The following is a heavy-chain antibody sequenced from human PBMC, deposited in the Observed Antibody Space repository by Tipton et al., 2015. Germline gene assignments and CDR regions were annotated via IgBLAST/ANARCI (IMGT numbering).Heavy chain of an antibody. CDR3: AKSPPTFDFMTWFDP. CDR2: IHPADSDT. D-gene: IGHD3-3*01. J-gene: IGHJ5*02. Sequence: QLVQSGAEVKKPGESLKISCKGSGYSFTSYWIGWVRQMPGKGLEWMGIIHPADSDTRYSPSFQGQVTISADKSISTAYLQWSSLKASDSAMYYCAKSPPTFDFMTWFDPWGQGTLVTVSS. V-gene: IGHV5-51*01. CDR1: GYSFTSYW.